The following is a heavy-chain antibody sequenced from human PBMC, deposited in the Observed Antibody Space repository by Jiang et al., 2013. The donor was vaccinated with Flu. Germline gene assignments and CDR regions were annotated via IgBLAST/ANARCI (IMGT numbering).Heavy chain of an antibody. CDR2: ISGSGDNT. J-gene: IGHJ4*02. CDR3: TSGPEIRETDY. V-gene: IGHV3-23*01. Sequence: DLVQPGGSLRLSCAASGFTFFNSAMNWARQAPGKGLEWVSAISGSGDNTYYADSVKGRFTISRDNAKNSLFLQMNSLRAEDTAVYYCTSGPEIRETDYWGLGTLVTVSS. D-gene: IGHD1-26*01. CDR1: GFTFFNSA.